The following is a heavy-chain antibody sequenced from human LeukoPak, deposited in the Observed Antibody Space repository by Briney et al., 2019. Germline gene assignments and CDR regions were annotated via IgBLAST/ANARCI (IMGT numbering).Heavy chain of an antibody. D-gene: IGHD6-13*01. CDR1: GYTFTSYD. J-gene: IGHJ4*02. V-gene: IGHV1-18*01. Sequence: ASVKVSCKASGYTFTSYDVSWVRQAPGQGLEWMGWISGYNGNTNYAQNLQGRVTMTTDTFTTTAYMELRSLRSEDTAVYYCAKDLGTGRDIYSSTWYVLGFDYLGQGTLVTVSS. CDR2: ISGYNGNT. CDR3: AKDLGTGRDIYSSTWYVLGFDY.